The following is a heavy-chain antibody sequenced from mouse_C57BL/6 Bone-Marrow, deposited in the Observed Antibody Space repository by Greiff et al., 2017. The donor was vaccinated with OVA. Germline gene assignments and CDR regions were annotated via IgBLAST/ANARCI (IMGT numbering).Heavy chain of an antibody. CDR3: AREGLRRGLDYFDY. CDR2: INPNNGGT. CDR1: GYTFTDYY. Sequence: EVQLQQSGPELVKPGASVKISCKASGYTFTDYYMNWVKQSHGKSLEWIGDINPNNGGTSYNQKFKGKATLTVDKSSSTAYMELRSLTSEDSAVYYCAREGLRRGLDYFDYWGQGTTLTVSS. D-gene: IGHD2-2*01. V-gene: IGHV1-26*01. J-gene: IGHJ2*01.